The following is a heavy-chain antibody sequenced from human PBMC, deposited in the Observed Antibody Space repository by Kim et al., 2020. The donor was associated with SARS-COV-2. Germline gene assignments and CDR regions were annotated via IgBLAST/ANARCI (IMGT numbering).Heavy chain of an antibody. J-gene: IGHJ4*02. V-gene: IGHV4-31*02. Sequence: YIPSLKSRITVSVDTSKNQFSLKVSPVTAADTAVYYCARAGDYGVMADYWGQGTLVTVSS. D-gene: IGHD4-17*01. CDR3: ARAGDYGVMADY.